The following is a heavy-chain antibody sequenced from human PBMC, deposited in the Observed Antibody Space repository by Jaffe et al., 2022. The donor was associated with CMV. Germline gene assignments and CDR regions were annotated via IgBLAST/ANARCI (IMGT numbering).Heavy chain of an antibody. D-gene: IGHD2-8*01. Sequence: QVQVQGSGPGLVKPSGTASLTCTVSGMSISTDHWWSWVRQAPGKGLEWIAEVFHNGNTNYNPSLKSRVTISVDKAKSQLSLTLHFVTAADTAVYYCARLNGPNAFDIWGQGTMLTVSS. J-gene: IGHJ3*02. CDR2: VFHNGNT. CDR1: GMSISTDHW. V-gene: IGHV4-4*02. CDR3: ARLNGPNAFDI.